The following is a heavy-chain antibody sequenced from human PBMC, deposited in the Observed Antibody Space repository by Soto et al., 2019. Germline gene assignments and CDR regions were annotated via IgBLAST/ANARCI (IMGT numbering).Heavy chain of an antibody. J-gene: IGHJ4*02. D-gene: IGHD3-10*01. CDR2: IYYSGST. CDR1: GGSISSSSYY. V-gene: IGHV4-39*01. Sequence: PSETLSLTCTVSGGSISSSSYYWGWIRQPPGKGLEWIGSIYYSGSTYYNPSLKSRVTISVDTSKNQFSLKLSSVTAADTAVYYCARARRGITMVRGVPTAFDYWGQGTLVTVSS. CDR3: ARARRGITMVRGVPTAFDY.